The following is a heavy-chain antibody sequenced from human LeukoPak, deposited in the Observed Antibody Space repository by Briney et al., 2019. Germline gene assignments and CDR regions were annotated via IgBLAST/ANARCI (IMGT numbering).Heavy chain of an antibody. V-gene: IGHV3-21*04. Sequence: GGSLRLSCAASGFTFSNYNINWVRQAPGKGLEWVSCISSRGSYIYYADSVKGRFTISRDNADNSLYLQMSNLRAEDTAVYFCARGGGLDVWGQGATVTVSS. CDR3: ARGGGLDV. CDR1: GFTFSNYN. J-gene: IGHJ6*02. D-gene: IGHD3-16*01. CDR2: ISSRGSYI.